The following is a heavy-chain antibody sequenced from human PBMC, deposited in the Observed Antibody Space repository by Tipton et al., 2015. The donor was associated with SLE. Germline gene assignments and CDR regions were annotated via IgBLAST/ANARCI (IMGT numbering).Heavy chain of an antibody. Sequence: TLSLTCAVYGGSFSGFYWSWIRQPPGKGLEWIGEINHRGSTNYNPSLKSRVTISVDTSKKQFSLKLNSVTAADTAVYYCARRRQLADFDYWGQGTLVTVSS. CDR2: INHRGST. V-gene: IGHV4-34*01. J-gene: IGHJ4*02. CDR3: ARRRQLADFDY. D-gene: IGHD6-6*01. CDR1: GGSFSGFY.